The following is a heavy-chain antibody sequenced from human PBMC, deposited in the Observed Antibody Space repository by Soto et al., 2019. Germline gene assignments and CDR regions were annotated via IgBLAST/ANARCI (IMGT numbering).Heavy chain of an antibody. CDR2: ISGSGGTT. V-gene: IGHV3-23*01. J-gene: IGHJ4*02. CDR1: GFTFRNYA. Sequence: EVQMLASGGGLVQPGGSLRLSCAASGFTFRNYAMSWVRQAPGKGLEWVSAISGSGGTTYFADSVKGRFTISRDNSRNALSLQMSSLRAEDTAIYYCAKAAPITVPYVDDWGQGTLVTVSS. D-gene: IGHD3-16*01. CDR3: AKAAPITVPYVDD.